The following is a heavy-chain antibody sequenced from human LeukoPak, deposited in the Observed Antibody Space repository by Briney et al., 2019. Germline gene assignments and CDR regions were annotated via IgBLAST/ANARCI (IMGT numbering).Heavy chain of an antibody. J-gene: IGHJ4*02. D-gene: IGHD6-19*01. CDR1: GFTFSSYS. Sequence: PGGSLRLSCAASGFTFSSYSMSWVRQAPGKGLEWVANIKQEGSEKYYVDSVKGRFTISRDNAKNSLYLQMNSLRAEDTAVYYCARLSYSSGWYVPNDYWGQGTLVTVSS. CDR3: ARLSYSSGWYVPNDY. V-gene: IGHV3-7*01. CDR2: IKQEGSEK.